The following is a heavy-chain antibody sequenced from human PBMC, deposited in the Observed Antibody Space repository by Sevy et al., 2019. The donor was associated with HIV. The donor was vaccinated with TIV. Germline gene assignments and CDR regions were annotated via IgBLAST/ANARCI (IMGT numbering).Heavy chain of an antibody. CDR2: IWYDGRTE. CDR3: ARDAARVIVPTAGFDS. V-gene: IGHV3-33*01. Sequence: GSLRLSCVASGFTFRSFSMHWVRQAPGKGLEWVAAIWYDGRTERYADSVQGRFTISRDKSKKTLYLQMNSLRDEDTAIYYCARDAARVIVPTAGFDSWGQGTLVNVS. D-gene: IGHD1-1*01. J-gene: IGHJ5*01. CDR1: GFTFRSFS.